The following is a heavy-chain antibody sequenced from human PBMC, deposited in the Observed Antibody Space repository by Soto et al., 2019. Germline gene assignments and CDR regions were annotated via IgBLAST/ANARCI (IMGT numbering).Heavy chain of an antibody. CDR2: MYSAGNT. CDR1: GFTVNTNY. CDR3: TRDSSYYGAGRGVLDY. D-gene: IGHD3-10*01. Sequence: EVQLVQSGGGLVQPGGSLRLSCAVSGFTVNTNYMSWVRQTPGKGLEWVSVMYSAGNTDYADSVRGRFTVSRDTYRNTLYLQMNSLRAEETAIYYCTRDSSYYGAGRGVLDYWGQGTLVTVSS. V-gene: IGHV3-66*01. J-gene: IGHJ4*02.